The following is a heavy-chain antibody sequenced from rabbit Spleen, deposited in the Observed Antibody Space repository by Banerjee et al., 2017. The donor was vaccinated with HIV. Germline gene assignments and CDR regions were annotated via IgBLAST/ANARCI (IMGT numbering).Heavy chain of an antibody. V-gene: IGHV1S47*01. J-gene: IGHJ3*01. Sequence: QEQLVESGGGLVRPGASLTLTCKASGFRFSFNNDYVMCWVRQAPGKGLEWIACISAGSSTGTYYANWVNGRFSISRSTSLNTVTLQMTSLTAADTATYFCARVGGVGVYGYATLWGQGTLVTVS. CDR1: GFRFSFNNDYV. D-gene: IGHD6-1*01. CDR2: ISAGSSTGT. CDR3: ARVGGVGVYGYATL.